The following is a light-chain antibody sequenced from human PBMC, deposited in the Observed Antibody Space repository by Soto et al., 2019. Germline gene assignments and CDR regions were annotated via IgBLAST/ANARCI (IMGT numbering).Light chain of an antibody. CDR2: DVT. CDR3: SSYSSSTTHVV. V-gene: IGLV2-14*03. CDR1: SSDVGDFNY. J-gene: IGLJ2*01. Sequence: QSALTQPASVSGSPGRSVTISCTGTSSDVGDFNYVSWYQHLPGRAPKLLIYDVTNRPSGISYRFSASKSGRTASLTISGLQAEDEAYYYCSSYSSSTTHVVFGGGTQLTVL.